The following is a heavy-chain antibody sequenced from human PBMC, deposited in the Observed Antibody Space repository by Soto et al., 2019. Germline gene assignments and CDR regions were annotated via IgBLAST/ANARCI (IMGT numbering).Heavy chain of an antibody. J-gene: IGHJ4*02. CDR1: GYSFTSYW. D-gene: IGHD3-22*01. V-gene: IGHV5-51*01. Sequence: GESLKISCKGSGYSFTSYWIGWVRQVPGKGLEWMGMIYLGDSDTRYSPSFQGQVTISADKSISTAYLQWSSLKASDTAMYYCARGEYYYDSSGYYFNYWGRGTLVTVSS. CDR2: IYLGDSDT. CDR3: ARGEYYYDSSGYYFNY.